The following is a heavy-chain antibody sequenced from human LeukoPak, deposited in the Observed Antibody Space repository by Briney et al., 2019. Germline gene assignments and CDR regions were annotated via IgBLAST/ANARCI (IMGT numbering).Heavy chain of an antibody. CDR1: DDSISTNSYY. CDR3: TRGGDPYKVGNF. CDR2: LHFSGTP. J-gene: IGHJ4*02. Sequence: PSETLTLTCTVSDDSISTNSYYWSWIRQPPGKGLECIGTLHFSGTPYYSPSLNSRISISVDTSKKQFSLKLRSVTATDTAVYYCTRGGDPYKVGNFWGQGTLVTVSP. V-gene: IGHV4-39*01. D-gene: IGHD2-21*01.